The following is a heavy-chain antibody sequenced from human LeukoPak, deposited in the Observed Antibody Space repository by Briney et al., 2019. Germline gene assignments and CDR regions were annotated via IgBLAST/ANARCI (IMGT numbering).Heavy chain of an antibody. D-gene: IGHD3-22*01. Sequence: GGSLRLSCAASGFTFSSYEMNWVRQAPGKGLEWVSYISSSGSTIYYADSVKGRFTISRDNAKNSLYLQMNSLRAEDTAAYYCARDRPDYYDSSGYPQAFDYWGQGTLVTVSS. CDR2: ISSSGSTI. J-gene: IGHJ4*02. V-gene: IGHV3-48*03. CDR3: ARDRPDYYDSSGYPQAFDY. CDR1: GFTFSSYE.